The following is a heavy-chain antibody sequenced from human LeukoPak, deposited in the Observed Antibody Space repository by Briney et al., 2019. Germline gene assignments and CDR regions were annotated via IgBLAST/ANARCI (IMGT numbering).Heavy chain of an antibody. D-gene: IGHD2-8*01. CDR3: ARARYDTNRAFDI. V-gene: IGHV4-34*11. J-gene: IGHJ3*02. CDR1: GGSFSGYY. CDR2: VYYTGST. Sequence: NPSETLSLTCAVYGGSFSGYYWSWIRQPPGKGLERIGYVYYTGSTNYNPSLKSRVTISVDTSKNQFSLNLSSVTAADTAVYYCARARYDTNRAFDIWGQGTMVTVSS.